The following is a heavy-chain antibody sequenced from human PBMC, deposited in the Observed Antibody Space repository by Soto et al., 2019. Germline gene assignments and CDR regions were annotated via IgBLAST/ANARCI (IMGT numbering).Heavy chain of an antibody. Sequence: SETLSLTCTVSGGSISRYYWSWIRQPPGKGLEWIGYIYYSGSTNYNPSLKSRVTISVDTSKNQFSLKLSSVTAADTAVYYCARDFTVTARGYYYYYGMDVWGQGTTVTVSS. J-gene: IGHJ6*02. CDR1: GGSISRYY. CDR3: ARDFTVTARGYYYYYGMDV. D-gene: IGHD4-17*01. CDR2: IYYSGST. V-gene: IGHV4-59*01.